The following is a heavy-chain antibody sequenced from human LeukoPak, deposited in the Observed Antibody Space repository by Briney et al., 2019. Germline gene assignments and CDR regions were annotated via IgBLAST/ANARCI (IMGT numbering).Heavy chain of an antibody. CDR3: ARNSGWFRFDY. V-gene: IGHV3-7*03. D-gene: IGHD6-19*01. CDR2: IKEDGSDK. Sequence: GGSLRLSCAASGFTFSNYWMDWVRQSPGKGLEWVANIKEDGSDKYYVDSVKGRFSISRDNAKNSLYLQMNSLRAEDTAVYYCARNSGWFRFDYWGQGTLVTVSS. J-gene: IGHJ4*02. CDR1: GFTFSNYW.